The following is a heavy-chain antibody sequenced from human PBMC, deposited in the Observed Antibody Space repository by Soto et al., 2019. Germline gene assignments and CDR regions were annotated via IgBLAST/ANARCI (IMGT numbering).Heavy chain of an antibody. Sequence: QVQLVQSGAEVKKPGASVKVSCKASGYTFTSYDINWVRQATGQGPEWMGWMNPNSGNTGYAQKFQGRVTMTRNTSISTAYMELSSLRSEDTAVYYCARRGLSSPSPFRYHYYGMDVWGQGTTVTVSS. D-gene: IGHD6-6*01. CDR2: MNPNSGNT. V-gene: IGHV1-8*01. CDR3: ARRGLSSPSPFRYHYYGMDV. J-gene: IGHJ6*02. CDR1: GYTFTSYD.